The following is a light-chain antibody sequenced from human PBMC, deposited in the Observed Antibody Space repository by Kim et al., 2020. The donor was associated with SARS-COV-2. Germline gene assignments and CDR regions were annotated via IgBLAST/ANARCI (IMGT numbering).Light chain of an antibody. V-gene: IGLV3-21*04. CDR1: NIVSKS. CDR3: QVWDSSSDHVI. CDR2: YDS. J-gene: IGLJ2*01. Sequence: SYELTQPPSVSVAPGKTATITCGGNNIVSKSVHWYQQKPGQAPVLVIDYDSDRPSGIPERFSGSNSGNTATLTISRVEAGDEADYYCQVWDSSSDHVIFGGGTKLTVL.